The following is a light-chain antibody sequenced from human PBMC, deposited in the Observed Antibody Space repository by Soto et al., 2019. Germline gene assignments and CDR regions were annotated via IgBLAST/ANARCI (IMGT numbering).Light chain of an antibody. Sequence: SYVLTQPPSVSVAPGKTARITCGGKNIGSKSVHWYQQKPGQAPVLVIYYDSDRPSGIPERFSGSNSGNTATLTISRVEAGDEADYYCQVWDSSSEHVVFGGGTQLTVL. V-gene: IGLV3-21*04. CDR3: QVWDSSSEHVV. CDR2: YDS. CDR1: NIGSKS. J-gene: IGLJ2*01.